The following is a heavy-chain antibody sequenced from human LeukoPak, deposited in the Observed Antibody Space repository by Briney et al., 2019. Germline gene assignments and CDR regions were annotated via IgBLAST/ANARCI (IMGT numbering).Heavy chain of an antibody. CDR1: GGTFSSYA. J-gene: IGHJ6*03. V-gene: IGHV1-18*01. CDR2: ISAYNGNT. Sequence: ASVKVSCKASGGTFSSYAISWVRQAPGQGLEWMGWISAYNGNTNYAQKLQGRVTMTTDTSTTTAYMELRGLRSDDTAVYYCARAEKPNWGNYYYYCMDVWGKGTTVTVSS. D-gene: IGHD7-27*01. CDR3: ARAEKPNWGNYYYYCMDV.